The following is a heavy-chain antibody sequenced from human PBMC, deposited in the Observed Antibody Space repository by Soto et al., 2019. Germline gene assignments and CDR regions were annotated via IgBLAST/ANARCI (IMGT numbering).Heavy chain of an antibody. Sequence: QVQLVQSAAEVKKPGASVKVSCATSGYTFRSHGISWVRQAPGQGLEWTGWISAYNGNTNYVQRFQGRVTMTTDSSTSTAYIELRSLRSDDTAVYYCVRDSGSGYDRWGQGTRVTVSA. D-gene: IGHD3-22*01. J-gene: IGHJ5*02. CDR2: ISAYNGNT. CDR3: VRDSGSGYDR. CDR1: GYTFRSHG. V-gene: IGHV1-18*01.